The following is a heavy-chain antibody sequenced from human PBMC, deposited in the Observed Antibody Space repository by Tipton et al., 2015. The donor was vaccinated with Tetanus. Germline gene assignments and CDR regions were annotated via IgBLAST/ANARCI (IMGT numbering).Heavy chain of an antibody. CDR1: GGSFSGYY. CDR3: ARGRAILLWFGELLPYYYYGMDV. J-gene: IGHJ6*02. CDR2: INHSGST. V-gene: IGHV4-34*01. D-gene: IGHD3-10*01. Sequence: TLSLTCAVYGGSFSGYYWSWIRQPPGKGLEWIGEINHSGSTNYNPSLKSRVTISVDTSKNQFSLKLSSVTAADTAVYYCARGRAILLWFGELLPYYYYGMDVWGQGTTVTVSS.